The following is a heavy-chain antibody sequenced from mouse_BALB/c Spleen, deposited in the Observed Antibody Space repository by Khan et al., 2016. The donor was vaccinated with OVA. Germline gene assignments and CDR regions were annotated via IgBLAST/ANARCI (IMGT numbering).Heavy chain of an antibody. CDR1: GYTFTEYT. J-gene: IGHJ4*01. Sequence: VQLKQSGPELVKPGASVKISCKTSGYTFTEYTLHWVKQSHGKSLEWIGVIHPNNGVTSYNQKFKGKATLTVDKSSSTAYMEFRSLTSEDSAVYYCARDAGRYWGQGTSVTVSS. V-gene: IGHV1-18*01. CDR3: ARDAGRY. CDR2: IHPNNGVT. D-gene: IGHD3-3*01.